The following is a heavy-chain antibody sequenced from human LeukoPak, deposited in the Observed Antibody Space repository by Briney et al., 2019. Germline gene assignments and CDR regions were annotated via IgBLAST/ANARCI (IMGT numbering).Heavy chain of an antibody. CDR1: GFIFGKSW. V-gene: IGHV3-74*01. J-gene: IGHJ4*02. Sequence: PGGSLRLSCAASGFIFGKSWMHWVRQAPGKGLVWVSRTDGSSTTYADSVKGRFSVSMDNAQNTLYLQMNSLRAEDTAVYYCARDPGHCSSTSCYKFFDYWGQGTLVTVSS. CDR2: TDGSST. D-gene: IGHD2-2*02. CDR3: ARDPGHCSSTSCYKFFDY.